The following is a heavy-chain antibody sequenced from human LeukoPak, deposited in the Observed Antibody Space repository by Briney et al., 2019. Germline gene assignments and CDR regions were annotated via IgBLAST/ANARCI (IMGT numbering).Heavy chain of an antibody. J-gene: IGHJ4*02. V-gene: IGHV4-59*01. CDR1: GGSISSYY. Sequence: PSETLSLTCTVSGGSISSYYWSWIRQPPGKGLEWIGYIYYSGSTNYNPSLKSRVTISVDTSKNQFSLKLSSVTAADAAVYYCAREHSYGLDFGYWGQGTLATVSS. D-gene: IGHD5-18*01. CDR3: AREHSYGLDFGY. CDR2: IYYSGST.